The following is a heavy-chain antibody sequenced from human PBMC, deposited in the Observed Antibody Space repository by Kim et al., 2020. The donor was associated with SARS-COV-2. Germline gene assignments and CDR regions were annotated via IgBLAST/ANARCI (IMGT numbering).Heavy chain of an antibody. CDR2: NK. CDR3: ARQLAYYGMDV. D-gene: IGHD6-6*01. J-gene: IGHJ6*02. V-gene: IGHV3-33*01. Sequence: NKNYADSVKGRFTISRDNSKNTLYLQMNSLRAEDTAVYYCARQLAYYGMDVWGQGTTVTVSS.